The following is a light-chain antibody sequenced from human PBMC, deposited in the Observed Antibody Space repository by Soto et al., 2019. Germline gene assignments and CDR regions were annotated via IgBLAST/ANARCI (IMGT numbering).Light chain of an antibody. V-gene: IGKV3-20*01. J-gene: IGKJ1*01. CDR3: QQYGNSWT. Sequence: EIVLTQSPGTLSLSPGERATLSCRASQSVSSSLAWYQQKPGQAPRLLIYGVSTRATGIPARLSGSGSGTDFTLTISRLEPEDFAVYYCQQYGNSWTFGQGTKVDI. CDR1: QSVSSS. CDR2: GVS.